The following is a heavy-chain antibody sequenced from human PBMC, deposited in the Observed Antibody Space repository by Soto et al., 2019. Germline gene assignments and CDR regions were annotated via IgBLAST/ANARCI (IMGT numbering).Heavy chain of an antibody. J-gene: IGHJ5*02. Sequence: ASVKVSCKASGYTFTSYAMHWVRQAPGQRLEWMGWINAGNGNTKYSQKFQGRVTITRDTSASTAYMELSSLRSEDTAVYYCARGGYCSGGSCFLFDPWGQGTLVTVS. D-gene: IGHD2-15*01. CDR3: ARGGYCSGGSCFLFDP. CDR1: GYTFTSYA. V-gene: IGHV1-3*01. CDR2: INAGNGNT.